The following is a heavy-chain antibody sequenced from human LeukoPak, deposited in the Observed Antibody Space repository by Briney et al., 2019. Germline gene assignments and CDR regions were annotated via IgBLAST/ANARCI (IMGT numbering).Heavy chain of an antibody. Sequence: SETLSLTCTVSGGSISSSSYFWGWIRQPPGKGLEWIGSINYSGTTYYNPSLKSRVTISVDTSNNQFSLKLSSVTAADTAVYYWARITMIRGVNFDYWGQGTLVTVSS. CDR1: GGSISSSSYF. J-gene: IGHJ4*02. CDR2: INYSGTT. D-gene: IGHD3-10*01. CDR3: ARITMIRGVNFDY. V-gene: IGHV4-39*07.